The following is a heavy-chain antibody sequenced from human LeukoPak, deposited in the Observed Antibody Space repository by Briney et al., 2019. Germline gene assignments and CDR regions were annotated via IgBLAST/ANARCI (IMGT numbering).Heavy chain of an antibody. J-gene: IGHJ4*02. V-gene: IGHV3-33*01. CDR2: IWYDGSNK. Sequence: PGGSLRLSCAASGFTFSSYGMPWVRQAPGKGLEWVAVIWYDGSNKYYADSVKGRFTISRDNSKNTLYLQMNSLRAEDTAVYYCAREDSGGSGSLDYWGQGTLVTVSS. CDR3: AREDSGGSGSLDY. D-gene: IGHD3-10*01. CDR1: GFTFSSYG.